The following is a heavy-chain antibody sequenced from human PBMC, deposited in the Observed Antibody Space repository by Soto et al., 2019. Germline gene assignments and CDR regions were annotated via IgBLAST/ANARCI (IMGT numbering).Heavy chain of an antibody. V-gene: IGHV4-4*02. CDR2: IYHRGST. D-gene: IGHD5-18*01. J-gene: IGHJ4*02. Sequence: PSETLSLTCTVSSGSISSENWWSWVRQPPGKGLEWIGEIYHRGSTNYNPSLKSRVIISVDNSKNQFSLKLSSVTAADTAVYYCAGARGYSLAYFDYWGEGTLVTVSS. CDR1: SGSISSENW. CDR3: AGARGYSLAYFDY.